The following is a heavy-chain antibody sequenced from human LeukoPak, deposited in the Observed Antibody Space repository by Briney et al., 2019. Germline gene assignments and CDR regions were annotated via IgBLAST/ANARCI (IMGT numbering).Heavy chain of an antibody. CDR2: INPNSGGT. CDR3: AIYHTIFGVVITSYFDY. Sequence: ASVKVSCKASGYTFTGYYMHWVRQAPGQGLEWMGRINPNSGGTNYAQKFQGRVTMTRDTSISTAYMELSRLRSDDTAVYYCAIYHTIFGVVITSYFDYWGQGTLVTVSS. D-gene: IGHD3-3*01. V-gene: IGHV1-2*06. CDR1: GYTFTGYY. J-gene: IGHJ4*02.